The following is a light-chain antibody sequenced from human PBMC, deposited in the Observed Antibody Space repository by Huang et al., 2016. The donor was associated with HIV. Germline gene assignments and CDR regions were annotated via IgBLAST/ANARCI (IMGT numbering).Light chain of an antibody. CDR3: QQRSNSFLT. J-gene: IGKJ4*01. V-gene: IGKV3-11*01. Sequence: EIVLTQSPATLSLSPGERATLSCRASQSVSSYLAWYQQKPGQAPRLLIYDASNRATGIPARFSGSGSGTDFTLTISRLEPEDFAVYYCQQRSNSFLTFGGGTKVEIK. CDR2: DAS. CDR1: QSVSSY.